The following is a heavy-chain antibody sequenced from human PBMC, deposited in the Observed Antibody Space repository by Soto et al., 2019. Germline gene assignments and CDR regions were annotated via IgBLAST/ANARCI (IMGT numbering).Heavy chain of an antibody. V-gene: IGHV1-69*13. CDR1: GGTFSSYA. CDR2: TIPIFGTA. J-gene: IGHJ4*02. CDR3: ARGEQQLLIDY. D-gene: IGHD6-13*01. Sequence: GASVKVSCKASGGTFSSYAISWVRQAPGQGLEWMGGTIPIFGTANYAQKFQGRVTITADESTSTAYMELSSLRSEDTAVYYCARGEQQLLIDYWGQGTLVTVSS.